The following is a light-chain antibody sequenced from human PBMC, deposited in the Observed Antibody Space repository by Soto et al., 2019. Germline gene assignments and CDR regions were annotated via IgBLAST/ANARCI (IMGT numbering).Light chain of an antibody. Sequence: QSALTQPASVSGSPGQSITISCTGTSSDVGGYNSVSWYQQHPGKAPKLMIYEVSNRPSGVSNRFSGSKSGNTASLTISGLQAEDEADYSCSSYTSSGTYVFGTGTKLTVL. J-gene: IGLJ1*01. CDR2: EVS. CDR1: SSDVGGYNS. V-gene: IGLV2-14*01. CDR3: SSYTSSGTYV.